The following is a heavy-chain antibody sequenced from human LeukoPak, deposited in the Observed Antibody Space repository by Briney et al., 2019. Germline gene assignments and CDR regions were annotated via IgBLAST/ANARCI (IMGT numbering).Heavy chain of an antibody. CDR1: GFTFSSYA. D-gene: IGHD3-3*01. V-gene: IGHV3-23*01. Sequence: GGSLRLSCAASGFTFSSYAMSWVRQAPGKGLEWVSAISGSGGSTYYADSVKGRFTISRDNSKNTLYLQMNSLRAEDTAVYYCASQYYDFWSSYPIMGGQGTLVTVSS. CDR3: ASQYYDFWSSYPIM. CDR2: ISGSGGST. J-gene: IGHJ4*02.